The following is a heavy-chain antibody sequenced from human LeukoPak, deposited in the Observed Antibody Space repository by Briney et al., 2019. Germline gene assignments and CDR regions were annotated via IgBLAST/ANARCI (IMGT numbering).Heavy chain of an antibody. J-gene: IGHJ4*02. Sequence: GGSLRLSCAASGFTFSSYAMTWVRQAPGKGLEWVSGISGSGGTTYYADSVKGRFTISRDNSKNTLYLQMNSLRAEDTAVYYCAKDLWGSVPDHFDCWGQGTLVTVSS. V-gene: IGHV3-23*01. CDR1: GFTFSSYA. CDR3: AKDLWGSVPDHFDC. CDR2: ISGSGGTT. D-gene: IGHD3-10*01.